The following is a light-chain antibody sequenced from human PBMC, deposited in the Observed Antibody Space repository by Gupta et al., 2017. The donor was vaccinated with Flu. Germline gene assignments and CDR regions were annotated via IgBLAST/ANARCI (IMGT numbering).Light chain of an antibody. Sequence: DIQMTQSPSSLSASVGDRVTITCRASQSISSYLNWYQQKPGKAPKLLIYAASRVQSGVPSRFSGSGSGTDFTLTISRRQPEDFANYYCQQRDSTPWTFGQGTKVEIK. V-gene: IGKV1-39*01. CDR3: QQRDSTPWT. CDR2: AAS. J-gene: IGKJ1*01. CDR1: QSISSY.